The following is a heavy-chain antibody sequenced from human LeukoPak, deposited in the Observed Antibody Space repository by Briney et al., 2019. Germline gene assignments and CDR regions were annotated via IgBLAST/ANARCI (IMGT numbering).Heavy chain of an antibody. D-gene: IGHD3-10*01. CDR3: ARSLLVWFGEMYYMDV. CDR1: GYTFTSYG. Sequence: GASVKVSCKASGYTFTSYGISWVRQAPGQGLEWMGWISAFDSNTNYQQKLEGRVSLTTDTSTSTAYMELESLRSDDTAVYYCARSLLVWFGEMYYMDVWGKGTMVTVSS. CDR2: ISAFDSNT. J-gene: IGHJ6*03. V-gene: IGHV1-18*01.